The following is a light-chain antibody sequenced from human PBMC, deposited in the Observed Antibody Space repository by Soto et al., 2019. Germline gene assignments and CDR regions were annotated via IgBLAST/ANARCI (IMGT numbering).Light chain of an antibody. CDR2: DAS. CDR1: QSVKKT. J-gene: IGKJ4*01. Sequence: EIVLTQSPATLSLSPGERATLSCRASQSVKKTLAWYQHKPGQARRLLIFDASDGATGIPARFSSSGSVTDFTLTISSLLPKDFAGYYCQQRSDWPLLTFGGGTRVEI. V-gene: IGKV3-11*01. CDR3: QQRSDWPLLT.